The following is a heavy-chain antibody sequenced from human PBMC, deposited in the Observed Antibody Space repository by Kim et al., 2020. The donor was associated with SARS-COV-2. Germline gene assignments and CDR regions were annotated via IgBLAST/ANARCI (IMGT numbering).Heavy chain of an antibody. CDR1: GFTFSNAW. V-gene: IGHV3-15*01. CDR2: IKSKTDGGTT. Sequence: GGSLRLSCAASGFTFSNAWMSWVRQAPGKGLEWVGRIKSKTDGGTTDYAAPVKGRFTISRDDSKNTLYLQMNSLKTEDTAVYYCTTPTFRIQLWSRAFDPWGQGTLVTVSS. D-gene: IGHD5-18*01. J-gene: IGHJ5*02. CDR3: TTPTFRIQLWSRAFDP.